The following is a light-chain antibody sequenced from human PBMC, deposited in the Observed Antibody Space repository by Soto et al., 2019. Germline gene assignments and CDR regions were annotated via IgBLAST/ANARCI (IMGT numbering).Light chain of an antibody. CDR3: QQYGTSPIT. CDR1: QSVSSY. CDR2: GAS. J-gene: IGKJ5*01. Sequence: NVLTQSPGTLSLSAGAQAALSCRVSQSVSSYLPWYQQRPGQAPRLLIYGASKRATGIPDRFSGSGSGTDFTLTISRLEPEDFALSYCQQYGTSPITFGQGTRLEIK. V-gene: IGKV3-20*01.